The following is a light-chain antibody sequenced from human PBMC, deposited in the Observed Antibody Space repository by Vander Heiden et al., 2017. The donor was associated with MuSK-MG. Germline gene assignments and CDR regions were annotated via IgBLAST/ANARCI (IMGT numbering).Light chain of an antibody. CDR1: SSDVGGYNY. Sequence: QSALPQPVSVSGSPGQSITISCTGTSSDVGGYNYVSWYQQHPGKAPKLMIYEVTNRPSGVSDRFSGSKSGNTASLTISGLQAEDEADYYCSSYTSISTVVFGGGTKLTVL. V-gene: IGLV2-14*03. CDR2: EVT. CDR3: SSYTSISTVV. J-gene: IGLJ2*01.